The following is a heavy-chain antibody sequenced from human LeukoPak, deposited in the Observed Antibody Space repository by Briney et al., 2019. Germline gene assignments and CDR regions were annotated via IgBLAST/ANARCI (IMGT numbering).Heavy chain of an antibody. J-gene: IGHJ4*02. CDR2: ISYDGSNK. D-gene: IGHD4-17*01. Sequence: GGSLRLSCAASGFTFSSYAMHWVRQAPGKGLEWVAVISYDGSNKYYADSVKGRFTISRDNSKNTLYLQMNSLRAEDTAVYYCARDQDGEIDYWGQGTLVTVSP. CDR1: GFTFSSYA. CDR3: ARDQDGEIDY. V-gene: IGHV3-30-3*01.